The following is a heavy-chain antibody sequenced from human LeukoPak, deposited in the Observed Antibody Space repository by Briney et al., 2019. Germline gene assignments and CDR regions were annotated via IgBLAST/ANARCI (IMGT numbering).Heavy chain of an antibody. Sequence: PSETLSLTCTVSGGSISSYYWSWIRQPPGKGLEWIGYIYYSGSTNYNPSLKSRVTISVDTSKNQFSLKLSSVTAADTAVYYCARNYDILTGPNWFDPWGQGTLVTVSS. D-gene: IGHD3-9*01. CDR3: ARNYDILTGPNWFDP. J-gene: IGHJ5*02. CDR1: GGSISSYY. V-gene: IGHV4-59*08. CDR2: IYYSGST.